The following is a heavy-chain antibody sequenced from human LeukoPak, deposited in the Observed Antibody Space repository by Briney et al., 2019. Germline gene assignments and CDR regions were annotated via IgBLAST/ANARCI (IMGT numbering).Heavy chain of an antibody. V-gene: IGHV3-23*01. CDR2: ISNNGGYT. Sequence: GGSLRLSCAASGFTFSSSAMSWVRQAPGKGLEWVSAISNNGGYTYYADSVQGRFTISRDNSKSTLCLQMNSLRAEDTAVYYCAKDRGRGIVVVPPTIDYWGQGTLVTVSS. J-gene: IGHJ4*02. D-gene: IGHD2-2*01. CDR1: GFTFSSSA. CDR3: AKDRGRGIVVVPPTIDY.